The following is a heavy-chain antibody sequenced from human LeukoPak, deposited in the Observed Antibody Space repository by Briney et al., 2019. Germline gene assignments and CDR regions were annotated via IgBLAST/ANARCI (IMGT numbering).Heavy chain of an antibody. CDR3: ARDRDGGYDSLYYYYYMDV. D-gene: IGHD5-12*01. CDR2: IKQDGSEK. J-gene: IGHJ6*03. V-gene: IGHV3-7*01. CDR1: GFTLSNYW. Sequence: PGGSLRLSRAASGFTLSNYWMSWVRQAPGRGLEWVANIKQDGSEKNYVDSVKGRFTISRDNAKNSLFLQMDGLTAEDTAVYYCARDRDGGYDSLYYYYYMDVWGKGTSATVSS.